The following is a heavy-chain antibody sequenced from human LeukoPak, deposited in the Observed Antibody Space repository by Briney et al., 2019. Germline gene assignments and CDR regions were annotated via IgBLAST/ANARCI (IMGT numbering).Heavy chain of an antibody. CDR3: ARHSRRRRDFDY. CDR2: INHSGST. V-gene: IGHV4-34*01. J-gene: IGHJ4*02. Sequence: GSLRLSCAASGFTFSSYAMSWVRQPPGKGLEWIGEINHSGSTNYNPSLKSRVTISVDTSKNQFSLKLSSVTAADTAVYYCARHSRRRRDFDYWGQGTLVTVSS. D-gene: IGHD1-1*01. CDR1: GFTFSSYA.